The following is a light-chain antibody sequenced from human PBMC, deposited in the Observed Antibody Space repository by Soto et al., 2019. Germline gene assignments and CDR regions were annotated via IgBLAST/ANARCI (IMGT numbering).Light chain of an antibody. CDR3: TSGTKSYTLL. J-gene: IGLJ2*01. V-gene: IGLV2-14*01. Sequence: QSALTQPVSVSGSPGQSITISCTGTSNDVGSFDTVSWYQQHPGKVPKLMIYEVSNRPSGVSNRFSASKSGNTASLTISGLQAEDEADYYCTSGTKSYTLLFGGGTKVTVL. CDR1: SNDVGSFDT. CDR2: EVS.